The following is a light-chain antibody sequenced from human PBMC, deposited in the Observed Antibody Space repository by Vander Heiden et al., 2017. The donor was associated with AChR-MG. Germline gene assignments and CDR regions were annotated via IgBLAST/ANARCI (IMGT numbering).Light chain of an antibody. CDR2: AAS. CDR3: QQHDNLPPGGNT. Sequence: DIQLTQSPSSLSASVGDRVTITCQASQDINNYLNWYQHKPGKAPKLLIYAASNLDTGVPSRFSGSGSGTDFTFTISSLQPEEIATYYCQQHDNLPPGGNTFGHRTKVDIK. V-gene: IGKV1-33*01. CDR1: QDINNY. J-gene: IGKJ3*01.